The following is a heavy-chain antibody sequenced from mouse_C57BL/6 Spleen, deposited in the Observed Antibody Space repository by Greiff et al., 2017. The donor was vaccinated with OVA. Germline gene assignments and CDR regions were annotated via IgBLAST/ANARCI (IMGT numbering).Heavy chain of an antibody. D-gene: IGHD2-12*01. Sequence: QVHVKQSGAELARPGASVKLSCKASGYTFTSYGISWVKQRTGQGLEWIGEIYPRSGNTYYNEKFKGKATLTADKSSSTAYMELRSLTSEDSAVYFCARGAYYTKRGGYYYAMDYWGQGTSVTVSS. CDR3: ARGAYYTKRGGYYYAMDY. J-gene: IGHJ4*01. V-gene: IGHV1-81*01. CDR1: GYTFTSYG. CDR2: IYPRSGNT.